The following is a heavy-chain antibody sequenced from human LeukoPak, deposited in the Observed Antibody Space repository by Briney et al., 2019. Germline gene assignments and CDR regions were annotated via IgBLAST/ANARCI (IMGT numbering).Heavy chain of an antibody. J-gene: IGHJ4*02. D-gene: IGHD3-22*01. CDR2: FDPEDGET. Sequence: ASVKVSCKVSGYTLTELSMHWVRQAPGKGLEWMGGFDPEDGETIYAQKFQGRVTMTEDTSTDTAYMELSSLRSEDTAVYYCATTPIYYDSSGYYYVYWGQGTLVTVSS. V-gene: IGHV1-24*01. CDR3: ATTPIYYDSSGYYYVY. CDR1: GYTLTELS.